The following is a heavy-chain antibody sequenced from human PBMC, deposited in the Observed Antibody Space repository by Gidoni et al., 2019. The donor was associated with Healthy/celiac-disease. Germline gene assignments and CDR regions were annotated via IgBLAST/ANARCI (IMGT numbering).Heavy chain of an antibody. J-gene: IGHJ4*02. D-gene: IGHD3-22*01. V-gene: IGHV3-15*01. CDR2: IKSKTDGGTT. Sequence: EVQLVESGGGLVKPGGSLRLSCAAFGFTFSKHWMSWVRQAPGQGLGWVGRIKSKTDGGTTDYAAPVKGRFTISRDDSKNTLYLQMNSLKTEDTAVYYCTTGARGYYDSSGYCYWGQGTLVTVSS. CDR3: TTGARGYYDSSGYCY. CDR1: GFTFSKHW.